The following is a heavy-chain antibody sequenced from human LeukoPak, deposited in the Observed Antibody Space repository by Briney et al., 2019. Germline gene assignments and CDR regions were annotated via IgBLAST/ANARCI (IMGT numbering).Heavy chain of an antibody. CDR3: ARHSHIAAAGTWDY. D-gene: IGHD6-13*01. CDR2: IYYSGST. Sequence: PSETLSLTCTVSGGSISSYYWSWIRQPPGKGLEWIGYIYYSGSTNYNPSLKSRVTISVDTSKNQSSLKLSSVTAADTAVYYCARHSHIAAAGTWDYWGQGTLVTVSS. J-gene: IGHJ4*02. CDR1: GGSISSYY. V-gene: IGHV4-59*08.